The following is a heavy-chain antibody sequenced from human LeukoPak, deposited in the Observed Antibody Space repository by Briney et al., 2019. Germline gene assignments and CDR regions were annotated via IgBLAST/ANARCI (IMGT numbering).Heavy chain of an antibody. CDR1: GFTFSSYW. CDR3: AKDPNYDILTGFDAFDI. J-gene: IGHJ3*02. CDR2: IKQDGSEK. Sequence: GGSLRLSCAASGFTFSSYWMSWVRQAPGKGLEWVANIKQDGSEKYCVDSVKGPFTISRDNAKNSLYLQMNSLRAEDTAVYYCAKDPNYDILTGFDAFDIWGQGTMVTVSS. V-gene: IGHV3-7*01. D-gene: IGHD3-9*01.